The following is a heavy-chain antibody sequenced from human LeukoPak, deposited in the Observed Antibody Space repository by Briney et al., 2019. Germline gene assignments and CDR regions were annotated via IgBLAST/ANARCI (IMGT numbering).Heavy chain of an antibody. CDR2: ITSSRNYI. J-gene: IGHJ6*02. CDR3: ARDPTPRYCSGGSCYTHYGMDV. Sequence: GGSLRLSCAASAFTFSSYTMNWVRQAPGKGLEWVSAITSSRNYIYYAESVKGRFTISRDNAKNSVYLQMNSPRAEDTAVYYCARDPTPRYCSGGSCYTHYGMDVWGQGTTVTVSS. CDR1: AFTFSSYT. V-gene: IGHV3-21*06. D-gene: IGHD2-15*01.